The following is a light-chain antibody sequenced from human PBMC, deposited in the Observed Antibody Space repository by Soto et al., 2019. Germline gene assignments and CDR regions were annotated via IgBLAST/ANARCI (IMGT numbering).Light chain of an antibody. CDR1: QIVTGD. Sequence: EVVLTQSPGTLSLSPGEGATLSCRASQIVTGDYLAWYQQKPGQAPRLLIYGASTRATGIPARFSGSGSGTEFTLTISSLQSEDFAVYYCQQYNNWPRTFGQGTKVDI. J-gene: IGKJ1*01. CDR3: QQYNNWPRT. V-gene: IGKV3-15*01. CDR2: GAS.